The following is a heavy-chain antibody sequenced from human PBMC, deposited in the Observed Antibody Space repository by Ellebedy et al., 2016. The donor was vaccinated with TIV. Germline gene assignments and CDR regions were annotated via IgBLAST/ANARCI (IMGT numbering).Heavy chain of an antibody. D-gene: IGHD3-3*01. CDR1: GFTFSDYY. Sequence: GESLKISXAASGFTFSDYYMSWIRQAPGKGLEWVSYSSSSSSTIYYADSVKGRFTISRDNAKNSLYLQMNSLRDEDTAVYYCAREEGLYDFWSGYFSYWGQGTLVTVSS. J-gene: IGHJ4*02. CDR2: SSSSSSTI. V-gene: IGHV3-11*04. CDR3: AREEGLYDFWSGYFSY.